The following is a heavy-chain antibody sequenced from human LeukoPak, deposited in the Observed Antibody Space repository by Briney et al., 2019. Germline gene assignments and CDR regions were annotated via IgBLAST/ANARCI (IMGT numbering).Heavy chain of an antibody. D-gene: IGHD3-3*01. CDR1: GFTFSSYW. CDR2: IKQDESQK. V-gene: IGHV3-7*01. CDR3: ARGTAFYDFWSGYYFDY. J-gene: IGHJ4*02. Sequence: GGSLRLSCADSGFTFSSYWMSWVRQAPGKGLEWVANIKQDESQKYYVDSVKGRFTISRDNAKNSLYLQMNSLRAEDTAVYYCARGTAFYDFWSGYYFDYWAREPWSPSPQ.